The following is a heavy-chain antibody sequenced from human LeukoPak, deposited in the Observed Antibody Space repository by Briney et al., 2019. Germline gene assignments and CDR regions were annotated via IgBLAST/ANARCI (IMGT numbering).Heavy chain of an antibody. CDR3: ARDLSRPAVADY. V-gene: IGHV3-7*01. D-gene: IGHD2-2*01. Sequence: GGSLRLSCAASGFTFRSYWMSWVRQAPGKGLEWVANIKQDGSEKYYVDSVKGRFTISRDNAKNSLYLQMNSLRAEDTGVYYCARDLSRPAVADYWGQGTLVTVSS. CDR1: GFTFRSYW. J-gene: IGHJ4*02. CDR2: IKQDGSEK.